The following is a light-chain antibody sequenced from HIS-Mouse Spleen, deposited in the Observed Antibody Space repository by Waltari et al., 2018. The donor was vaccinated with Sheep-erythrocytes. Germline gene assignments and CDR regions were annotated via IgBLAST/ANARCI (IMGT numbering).Light chain of an antibody. CDR3: CSYAGSSTPWV. CDR2: EGS. V-gene: IGLV2-23*01. Sequence: QSALTQPRSVSGSPGQSVTISCTGTSSDVGGYNYLSWYQQHPGKAPKLMIYEGSKRPSGVSNRFSGSKSGNPASLTISGLQAEDEADYYCCSYAGSSTPWVFGGGTKLTVL. J-gene: IGLJ3*02. CDR1: SSDVGGYNY.